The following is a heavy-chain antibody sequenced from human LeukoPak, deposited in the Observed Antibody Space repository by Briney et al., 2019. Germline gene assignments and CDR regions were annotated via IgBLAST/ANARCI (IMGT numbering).Heavy chain of an antibody. CDR3: ARANGIAVLYDY. J-gene: IGHJ4*02. CDR2: IYYSGST. V-gene: IGHV4-30-4*08. Sequence: PSQTLSLTCTVSGGSISSGDYYWSWIRQPPGKGLEWIGYIYYSGSTYYNPSLKSRVTISVDTSKNQFSLKLSSVTAADTAVYYCARANGIAVLYDYWGQGTLVTVSS. D-gene: IGHD6-19*01. CDR1: GGSISSGDYY.